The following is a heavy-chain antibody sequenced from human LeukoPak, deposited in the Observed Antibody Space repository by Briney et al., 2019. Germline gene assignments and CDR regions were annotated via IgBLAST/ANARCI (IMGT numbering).Heavy chain of an antibody. Sequence: PGGSLSLSCEAPGFSFSSYALHWVPQAPGKGLEWVPLIWHDGSNKYYADSVKGRFTISRDNSKNTLHLQMNSLRAEDTAVYYCARDPLRSYYGSGSPPDYWGQGTLVTVSS. D-gene: IGHD3-10*01. J-gene: IGHJ4*02. CDR2: IWHDGSNK. CDR1: GFSFSSYA. CDR3: ARDPLRSYYGSGSPPDY. V-gene: IGHV3-33*01.